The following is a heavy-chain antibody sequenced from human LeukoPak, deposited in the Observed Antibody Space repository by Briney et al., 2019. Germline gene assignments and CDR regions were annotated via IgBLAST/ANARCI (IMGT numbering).Heavy chain of an antibody. Sequence: GRSLRLSCAASGFTFSSYGMHWVCQAPGKGLEWVAVISYDGSNKYYADSVKGRFTISRDNSKNTLYLQMNSLRAEDTAVYYCATQWGYDSMGFDYGGQGTLVTVSS. J-gene: IGHJ4*02. CDR2: ISYDGSNK. CDR1: GFTFSSYG. CDR3: ATQWGYDSMGFDY. D-gene: IGHD5-12*01. V-gene: IGHV3-30*03.